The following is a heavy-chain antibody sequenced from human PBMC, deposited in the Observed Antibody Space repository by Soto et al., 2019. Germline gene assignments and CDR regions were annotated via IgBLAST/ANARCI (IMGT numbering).Heavy chain of an antibody. CDR3: ASPLGMVIPIDY. Sequence: SETLSLTCAVSGYSISSGYYWGWIRQPPGKGLEWIGSIYHSGSTYYNPSLKSRVIISVDTTKNQFSLKLSSVTAADTAVYDCASPLGMVIPIDYWGQGTLVTVSS. CDR2: IYHSGST. CDR1: GYSISSGYY. V-gene: IGHV4-38-2*01. D-gene: IGHD3-3*01. J-gene: IGHJ4*02.